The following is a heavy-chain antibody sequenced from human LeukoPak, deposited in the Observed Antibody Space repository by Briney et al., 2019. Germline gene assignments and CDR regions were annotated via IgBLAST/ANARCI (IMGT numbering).Heavy chain of an antibody. CDR3: ARAYDSSGEGPDY. J-gene: IGHJ4*02. D-gene: IGHD3-22*01. CDR1: GGTFSSYA. Sequence: SVKVSCKASGGTFSSYAISWVRQAPGQGLEWMGRIIPILGIANYAQKFQGRVTITADKSTSTAYMELSSLRSEDTAVYYCARAYDSSGEGPDYWGQGTLVTVSS. CDR2: IIPILGIA. V-gene: IGHV1-69*04.